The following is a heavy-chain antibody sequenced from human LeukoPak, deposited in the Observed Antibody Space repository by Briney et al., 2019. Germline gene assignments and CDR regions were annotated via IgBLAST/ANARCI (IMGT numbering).Heavy chain of an antibody. CDR2: ISWNSGSI. Sequence: PGGSLRLSCAASGFTFDDYAMHWVRHAPGKGLEWVSGISWNSGSIGYADSVKGRFTISRDNAKNSLYLQMNSLRAEDMALYYCAKDLSHDYKAPMDVWGKGTAVTVSS. V-gene: IGHV3-9*03. J-gene: IGHJ6*04. D-gene: IGHD4-11*01. CDR3: AKDLSHDYKAPMDV. CDR1: GFTFDDYA.